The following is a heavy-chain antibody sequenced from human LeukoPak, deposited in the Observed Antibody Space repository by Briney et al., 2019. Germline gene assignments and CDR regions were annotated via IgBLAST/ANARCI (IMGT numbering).Heavy chain of an antibody. V-gene: IGHV3-30*18. Sequence: GGSLRLSCAASGFTFSSYGMHWVRQAPGKGLEWVAVISYDGSNKYYADSVKGRFTISRDNSKDTLYLQMNSLRAEDTAVYYCAEGYDYLPVYWGQGTLVTVSS. CDR2: ISYDGSNK. CDR1: GFTFSSYG. J-gene: IGHJ4*02. D-gene: IGHD5-12*01. CDR3: AEGYDYLPVY.